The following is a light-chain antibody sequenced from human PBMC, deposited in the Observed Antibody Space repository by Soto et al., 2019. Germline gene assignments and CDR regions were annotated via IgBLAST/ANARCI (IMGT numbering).Light chain of an antibody. CDR2: EVS. V-gene: IGLV2-14*01. Sequence: QSVLTQPASVSGSPGQSITISCTGTSSDVGNYNAVSWYQHHPGKAPKLMIYEVSNRPSGVSNRFSGSKSGNTASLTISGLQAEDETDYYCSSYTSSSTYVFGTGTKLTVL. CDR1: SSDVGNYNA. CDR3: SSYTSSSTYV. J-gene: IGLJ1*01.